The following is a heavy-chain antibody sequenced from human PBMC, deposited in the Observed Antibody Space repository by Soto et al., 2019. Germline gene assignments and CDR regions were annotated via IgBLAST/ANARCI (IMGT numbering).Heavy chain of an antibody. CDR2: ISSSSASI. V-gene: IGHV3-21*01. J-gene: IGHJ5*02. Sequence: PGGSLRLSCAASGFIFSSHTMNWVRQAPGKGLEWVSSISSSSASIYYAASVKGRFTISRDNAKNSLFLQMNSLRADDTAVYYCAGGGSLYPWGQGTLVTVSS. CDR3: AGGGSLYP. D-gene: IGHD3-16*01. CDR1: GFIFSSHT.